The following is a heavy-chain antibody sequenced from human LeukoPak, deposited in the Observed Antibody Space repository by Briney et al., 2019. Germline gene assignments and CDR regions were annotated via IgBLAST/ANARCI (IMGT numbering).Heavy chain of an antibody. Sequence: GASVKVSCKASGYTLNSYSITWFRQAPGQGLEWMGWIGGYNGDTLYPQKFQGRVTVTTDTSSSTAYMELRSLRSDDTAVYYCARDISGGEDYWGQGTLVTVSS. CDR3: ARDISGGEDY. V-gene: IGHV1-18*01. J-gene: IGHJ4*02. CDR1: GYTLNSYS. CDR2: IGGYNGDT. D-gene: IGHD3-16*01.